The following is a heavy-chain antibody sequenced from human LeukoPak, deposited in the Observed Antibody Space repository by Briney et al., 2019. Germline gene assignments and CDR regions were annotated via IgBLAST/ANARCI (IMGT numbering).Heavy chain of an antibody. CDR3: ARDRTGELRYFDWLLMDNWFDP. CDR2: IYTSGST. CDR1: GGSISSYY. V-gene: IGHV4-4*07. Sequence: SETLSLTCTVSGGSISSYYWSWIRQPAGKGLEWIGRIYTSGSTNYNPSLKSRVTMSVDTSKNQLSLKLSSVTAADTAVYHCARDRTGELRYFDWLLMDNWFDPWGQGTLVTVSS. D-gene: IGHD3-9*01. J-gene: IGHJ5*02.